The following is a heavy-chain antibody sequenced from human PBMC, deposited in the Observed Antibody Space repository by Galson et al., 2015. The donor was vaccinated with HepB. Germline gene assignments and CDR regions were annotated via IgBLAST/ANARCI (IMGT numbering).Heavy chain of an antibody. Sequence: SLRLSCAASGFTFDNYGIHWVRQAPGKGLEWVAGISYDGSNKYYGDSVRGRFTISRDTSKNTVNLQMNSLRAEDTAVYFCAKETGKWSGYYMTYYFGMDVWGQGTTVTVSS. D-gene: IGHD3-3*01. V-gene: IGHV3-30*18. CDR3: AKETGKWSGYYMTYYFGMDV. J-gene: IGHJ6*02. CDR2: ISYDGSNK. CDR1: GFTFDNYG.